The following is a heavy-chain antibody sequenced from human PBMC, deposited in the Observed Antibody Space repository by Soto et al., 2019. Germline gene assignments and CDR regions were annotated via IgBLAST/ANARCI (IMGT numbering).Heavy chain of an antibody. D-gene: IGHD4-4*01. Sequence: QVHLVESGGGVVQPGKSLGLSCAASGITFSVYAMHWVRQAPGKGLEWVASISYDGTSRFYADSVHGRFTISRDNPRNTLHLQMNSLRAEETAIYYCAREGINNYNEYYFDSWGQGTVVTVSS. V-gene: IGHV3-30*03. CDR2: ISYDGTSR. CDR3: AREGINNYNEYYFDS. J-gene: IGHJ4*02. CDR1: GITFSVYA.